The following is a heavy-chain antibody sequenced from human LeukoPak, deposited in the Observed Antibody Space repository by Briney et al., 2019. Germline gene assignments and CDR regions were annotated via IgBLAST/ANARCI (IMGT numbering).Heavy chain of an antibody. V-gene: IGHV1-2*02. Sequence: ASVKVSCKTSGYTFTGQYLHWVRQAPGQGLEWLGWINPNSGDTNYAQKLQGRVTMTTDTSTSTAYMELRSLRSDDTAVYYCARGLRSEYYYDSSGFDFDYWGQGTLVTVSS. CDR2: INPNSGDT. CDR1: GYTFTGQY. J-gene: IGHJ4*02. CDR3: ARGLRSEYYYDSSGFDFDY. D-gene: IGHD3-22*01.